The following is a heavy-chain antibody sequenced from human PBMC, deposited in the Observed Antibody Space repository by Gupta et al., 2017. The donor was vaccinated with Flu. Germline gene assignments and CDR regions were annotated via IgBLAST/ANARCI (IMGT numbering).Heavy chain of an antibody. Sequence: EVQLVESGGGLVQPGGSLRLSCAASGFIFGDYAVHWVRQPPGKGLEWVSGISWNSGDIDYADSVKGRFTISRDNAKNSLYLQMNSLEIEDSALYYCAKDKVLGWPSLGGTWGFDSWGQGTLVTVSS. V-gene: IGHV3-9*01. CDR3: AKDKVLGWPSLGGTWGFDS. J-gene: IGHJ4*02. CDR1: GFIFGDYA. D-gene: IGHD2-15*01. CDR2: ISWNSGDI.